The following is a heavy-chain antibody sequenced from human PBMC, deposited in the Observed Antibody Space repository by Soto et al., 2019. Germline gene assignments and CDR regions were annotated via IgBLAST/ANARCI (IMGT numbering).Heavy chain of an antibody. V-gene: IGHV3-9*01. CDR3: AKDGSGGRGLA. CDR1: GFTFDDYA. CDR2: ISWNSGSI. Sequence: EVQLVESGGGLVQPGRSLRLSCAASGFTFDDYAMHWVRQAPGKGLEWVSGISWNSGSIGYADSVKGRFTISRDNAKNSLYLQMNSLRAEDTALYYCAKDGSGGRGLAWGQGTLVTVCS. J-gene: IGHJ4*02. D-gene: IGHD3-10*01.